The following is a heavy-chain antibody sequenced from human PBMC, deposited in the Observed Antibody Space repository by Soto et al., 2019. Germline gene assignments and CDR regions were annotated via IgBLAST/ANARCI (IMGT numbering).Heavy chain of an antibody. Sequence: ASVKVSCKASGYTFTGYYMHWVRQAPGQGLERMGWINPNSGGTNYAQKFQGRVTMTRDTSISTAYMELSLLRSDDTGVYCRARDMGEQQCRGWCLPWGQVTLVTVS. D-gene: IGHD3-16*01. CDR2: INPNSGGT. CDR1: GYTFTGYY. J-gene: IGHJ5*02. V-gene: IGHV1-2*02. CDR3: ARDMGEQQCRGWCLP.